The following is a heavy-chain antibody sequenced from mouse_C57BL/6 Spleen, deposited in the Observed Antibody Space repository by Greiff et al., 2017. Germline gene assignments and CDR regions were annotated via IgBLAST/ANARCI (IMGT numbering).Heavy chain of an antibody. CDR3: ARGNWDEGWYFDV. J-gene: IGHJ1*03. D-gene: IGHD4-1*01. Sequence: EVQVVESEGGLVQPGSSMKLSCTASGFTFSDYYMAWVRQVPEKGLEWVANINYDGSSTYYLDSLKSRFIISRDNAKNILYLQMSSLKSEDTATYYCARGNWDEGWYFDVWGTGTTVTVSS. CDR1: GFTFSDYY. CDR2: INYDGSST. V-gene: IGHV5-16*01.